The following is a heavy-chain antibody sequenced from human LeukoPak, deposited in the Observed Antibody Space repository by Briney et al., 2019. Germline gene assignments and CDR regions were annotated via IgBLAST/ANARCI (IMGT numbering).Heavy chain of an antibody. Sequence: GGSLRLSCAASGFIFSNYAVNWVRQAPGKGLEWVSVISDSGGSTYYADSVKGRFTISRDSSKNMLYLQMNSLGAEDTAVYLCVRSAVIPDNWFDPWGQGTLVTVSS. J-gene: IGHJ5*02. D-gene: IGHD2/OR15-2a*01. V-gene: IGHV3-23*01. CDR3: VRSAVIPDNWFDP. CDR1: GFIFSNYA. CDR2: ISDSGGST.